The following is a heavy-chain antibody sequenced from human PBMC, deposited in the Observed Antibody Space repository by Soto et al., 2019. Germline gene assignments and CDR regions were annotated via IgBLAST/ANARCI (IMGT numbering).Heavy chain of an antibody. D-gene: IGHD3-22*01. CDR2: ISPDGSQK. Sequence: EVQLVESRGGLVQPGGYLRLSCAASGFTFSNHWMGWVRQAPGNGLEWVADISPDGSQKYYLDSVKGRFTISRDNAQTSLYLQMTGLGAVDTSVYFCVRDQGYSSFQYWGQGTLVTVSS. J-gene: IGHJ4*02. V-gene: IGHV3-7*01. CDR1: GFTFSNHW. CDR3: VRDQGYSSFQY.